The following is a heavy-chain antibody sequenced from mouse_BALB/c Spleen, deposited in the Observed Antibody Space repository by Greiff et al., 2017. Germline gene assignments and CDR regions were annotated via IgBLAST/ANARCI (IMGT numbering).Heavy chain of an antibody. CDR3: ARSGGSSFDY. Sequence: QVQLKESGAELARPGASVKLSCKASGYTFTDYYINWVKQRTGQGLEWIGEIYPGSGNTYYNEKFKGKATLTADKSSSTAYMQLSSLTSEDSAVYFCARSGGSSFDYWGQGTTLTVSS. CDR1: GYTFTDYY. D-gene: IGHD4-1*01. CDR2: IYPGSGNT. J-gene: IGHJ2*01. V-gene: IGHV1-77*01.